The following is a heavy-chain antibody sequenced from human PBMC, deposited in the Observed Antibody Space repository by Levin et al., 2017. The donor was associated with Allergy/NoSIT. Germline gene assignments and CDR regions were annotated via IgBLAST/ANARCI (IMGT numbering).Heavy chain of an antibody. CDR2: INHSGST. V-gene: IGHV4-34*01. CDR3: ARTMVRGVRYYMDV. CDR1: GGSFSGYY. D-gene: IGHD3-10*01. J-gene: IGHJ6*03. Sequence: SETLSLTCAVYGGSFSGYYWSWIRQPPGKGLEWIGEINHSGSTNYNPSLKSRVTISVDTSKNQFSLKLSSVTAADTAVYYCARTMVRGVRYYMDVWGKGTTVTVSS.